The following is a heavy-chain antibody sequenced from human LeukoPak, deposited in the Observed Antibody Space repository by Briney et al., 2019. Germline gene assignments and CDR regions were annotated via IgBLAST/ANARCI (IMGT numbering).Heavy chain of an antibody. D-gene: IGHD3-16*01. CDR1: GYTLTALS. Sequence: ASLKVSCKVSGYTLTALSMSWVRQAPGKGLEWMAGFDPEDGETIYAQKCQGRVTMTEDTSTDTAYMELSSLRSEDTAVYYCARFGAYGQTFDYWGQGTLVIVSS. J-gene: IGHJ4*02. V-gene: IGHV1-24*01. CDR3: ARFGAYGQTFDY. CDR2: FDPEDGET.